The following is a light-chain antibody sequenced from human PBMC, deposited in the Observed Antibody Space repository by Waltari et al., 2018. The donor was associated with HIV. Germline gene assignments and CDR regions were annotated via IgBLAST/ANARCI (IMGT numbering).Light chain of an antibody. V-gene: IGKV1-39*01. Sequence: DIQMTQSPSSLSASVGDRVTITCRASQTISSYLNWYQQKPENAPKLLIYAASSLQRGVPSRFRGSGSGTDFPLTISSLQPEDFATYYFQQSYSTPWTFGQGTKVEIK. CDR2: AAS. CDR1: QTISSY. CDR3: QQSYSTPWT. J-gene: IGKJ1*01.